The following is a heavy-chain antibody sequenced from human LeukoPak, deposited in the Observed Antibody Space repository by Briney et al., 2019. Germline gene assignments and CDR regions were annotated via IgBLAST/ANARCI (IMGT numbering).Heavy chain of an antibody. CDR2: INKDGSEK. CDR3: AREPDSFDY. J-gene: IGHJ4*02. Sequence: GGSLRLSCAASGFTFSDYYMSWIRQAPGKGLEWVANINKDGSEKHYVDSVKGRFTISRDNAKNSLYLQMNSLRVDDTGVYYCAREPDSFDYWGQGTLVTVSS. CDR1: GFTFSDYY. D-gene: IGHD3-3*01. V-gene: IGHV3-7*01.